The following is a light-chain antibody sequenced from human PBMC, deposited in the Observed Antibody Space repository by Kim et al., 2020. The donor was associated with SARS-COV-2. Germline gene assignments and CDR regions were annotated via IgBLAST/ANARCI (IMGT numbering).Light chain of an antibody. J-gene: IGKJ4*01. CDR2: WAS. V-gene: IGKV4-1*01. CDR1: QSVLYSSNNKNY. Sequence: DIVMTQSPDSLAVSLGERATINCKSSQSVLYSSNNKNYLAWYQQKPGQPPKLLIYWASTRESGVPDRFSGSGSGTAFTLTISSLQAEDVAVYYCQPYYSTPLTFGGGTKVDIK. CDR3: QPYYSTPLT.